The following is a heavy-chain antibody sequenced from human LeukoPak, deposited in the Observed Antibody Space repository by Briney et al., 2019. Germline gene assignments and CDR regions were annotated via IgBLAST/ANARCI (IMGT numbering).Heavy chain of an antibody. J-gene: IGHJ3*02. CDR2: INHSGST. D-gene: IGHD5-24*01. Sequence: SETLPLTCAVYGGSFSGYYWSWIRQPPGKGLEWIGEINHSGSTNYNPSLKSRVTISVDTSKNQFSLKLSSVTAADTAAYYCARDGVVGENVEIATITAFDIWGQGTMVTVSS. CDR1: GGSFSGYY. CDR3: ARDGVVGENVEIATITAFDI. V-gene: IGHV4-34*01.